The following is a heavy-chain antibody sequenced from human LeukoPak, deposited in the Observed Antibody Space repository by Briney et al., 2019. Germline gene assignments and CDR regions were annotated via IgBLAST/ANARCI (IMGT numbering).Heavy chain of an antibody. CDR3: ARDGLEDGYNLFDF. J-gene: IGHJ4*02. CDR2: IKHDASEI. CDR1: GFTFSSYW. D-gene: IGHD5-24*01. Sequence: PGGSLRLSCAASGFTFSSYWMNWVRQAPGQGLEWVANIKHDASEIYYVDSVKGRFTISRDNAKNSLYLQMKNLRAEDTAVYYCARDGLEDGYNLFDFWGQGTLVTVSS. V-gene: IGHV3-7*01.